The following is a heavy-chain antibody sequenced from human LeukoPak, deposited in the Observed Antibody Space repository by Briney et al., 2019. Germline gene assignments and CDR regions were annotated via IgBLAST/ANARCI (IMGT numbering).Heavy chain of an antibody. J-gene: IGHJ4*02. V-gene: IGHV3-23*01. CDR3: AKDLDSSDRDAGKPADD. D-gene: IGHD6-19*01. Sequence: GGSLRLSCAAAGFTLKNYAMNWVRQAPGKGLEWVALISADAKQTHYADLVKGRFTISRDISKNILYLQMNSLRVEDTAVYYCAKDLDSSDRDAGKPADDWGQGTLVTVSS. CDR2: ISADAKQT. CDR1: GFTLKNYA.